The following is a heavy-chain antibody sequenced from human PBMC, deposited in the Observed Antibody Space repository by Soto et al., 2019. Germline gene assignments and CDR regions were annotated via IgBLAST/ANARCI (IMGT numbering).Heavy chain of an antibody. CDR1: GFTFSSYG. CDR2: ISYDGSNK. CDR3: ATDPLAYCGGDCYPFDY. V-gene: IGHV3-30*03. J-gene: IGHJ4*02. D-gene: IGHD2-21*02. Sequence: QVQLVESGGGVVQPGRSLRLSCAASGFTFSSYGMHWVRQAPGKGLEWVAVISYDGSNKYYADSVKGRFTISRDNSKNTLYLQMNSLRAEDTAVYYCATDPLAYCGGDCYPFDYWGQGTLVTVSS.